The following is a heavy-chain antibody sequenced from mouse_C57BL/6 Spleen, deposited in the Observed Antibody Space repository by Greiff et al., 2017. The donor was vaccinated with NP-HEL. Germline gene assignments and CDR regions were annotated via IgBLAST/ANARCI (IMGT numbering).Heavy chain of an antibody. CDR3: ARRILRYYYAMDY. CDR1: GYTFTDYN. J-gene: IGHJ4*01. CDR2: INPNNGGT. Sequence: EVQLQQSGPELVKPGASVQIPCKASGYTFTDYNMDWVKQSHGKSLEWIGDINPNNGGTIYNQKFKGKATLTVDKSSSTAYMELRSLTSEDTAVYYCARRILRYYYAMDYWGQGTSVTVSS. V-gene: IGHV1-18*01. D-gene: IGHD1-1*01.